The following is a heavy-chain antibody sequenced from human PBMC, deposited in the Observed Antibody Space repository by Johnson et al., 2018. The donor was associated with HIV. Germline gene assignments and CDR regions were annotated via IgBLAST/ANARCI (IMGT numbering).Heavy chain of an antibody. CDR2: ISNSGSIK. J-gene: IGHJ3*02. Sequence: QMQLVESGGGLVKPGGSLRLSCAASGFTFSDYYMSWVRQAPGKGLEWVSYISNSGSIKYYADSVKGRFTVSRDNAKNTLYLQMNSLIAEDTAVYYCARAYSYGAFDIWGLGTKVTVSS. V-gene: IGHV3-11*04. CDR1: GFTFSDYY. D-gene: IGHD5-18*01. CDR3: ARAYSYGAFDI.